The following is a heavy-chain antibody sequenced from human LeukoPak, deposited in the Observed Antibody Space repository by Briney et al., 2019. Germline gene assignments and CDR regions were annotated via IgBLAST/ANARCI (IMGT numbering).Heavy chain of an antibody. D-gene: IGHD6-13*01. J-gene: IGHJ6*02. Sequence: GGSLRLSCAASGFTFDDYAMHWVRQAPGKGLEWVSGISWNSGSIGYADSVKGRFTISRDNAKNSLYLQMNRLRAEDTALYYCAKVDASYSSSSGGMDVWGQGTTVTVSS. CDR1: GFTFDDYA. CDR2: ISWNSGSI. V-gene: IGHV3-9*01. CDR3: AKVDASYSSSSGGMDV.